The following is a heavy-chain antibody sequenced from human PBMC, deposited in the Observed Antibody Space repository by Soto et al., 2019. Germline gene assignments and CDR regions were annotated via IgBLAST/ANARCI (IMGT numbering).Heavy chain of an antibody. J-gene: IGHJ6*02. Sequence: LRLYCTASGFTFGDYAMSWVRQAPGKGLEWVGFIRSKAYGGKTEYAASVKGRFTISRDASKSIAYLQMNSLKTEDTAVYYCTRFKYSSGWYSYYYGMDVWGQGTTVTVSS. D-gene: IGHD6-19*01. CDR2: IRSKAYGGKT. CDR1: GFTFGDYA. V-gene: IGHV3-49*04. CDR3: TRFKYSSGWYSYYYGMDV.